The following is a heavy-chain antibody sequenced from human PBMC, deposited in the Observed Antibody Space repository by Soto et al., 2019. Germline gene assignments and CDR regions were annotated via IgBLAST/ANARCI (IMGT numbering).Heavy chain of an antibody. CDR2: IDPSDSYT. D-gene: IGHD6-13*01. Sequence: PGESLKISCKGSGYSFTSYWISWVRQMPGKGLEWMGRIDPSDSYTKYSPSFQGHVTISADKSISTAYLQWSSLKASDTAMYYCASNKSWNYYYGMDVWGQGXTVTVS. J-gene: IGHJ6*02. V-gene: IGHV5-10-1*01. CDR1: GYSFTSYW. CDR3: ASNKSWNYYYGMDV.